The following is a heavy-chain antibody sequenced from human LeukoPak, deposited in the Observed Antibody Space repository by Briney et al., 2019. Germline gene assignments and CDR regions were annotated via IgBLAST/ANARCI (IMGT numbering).Heavy chain of an antibody. CDR3: AKEAIFGGDY. J-gene: IGHJ4*02. V-gene: IGHV3-30*18. CDR1: GFTFSSYG. Sequence: GGSLRLSCAASGFTFSSYGMHWVRQAPGKGLEWVAVISYDGSNKYYADSVKGRFTISRDNSKNTLYLQMNSLRAEDTAVYYCAKEAIFGGDYWGQGTLVTVSS. CDR2: ISYDGSNK. D-gene: IGHD3-3*01.